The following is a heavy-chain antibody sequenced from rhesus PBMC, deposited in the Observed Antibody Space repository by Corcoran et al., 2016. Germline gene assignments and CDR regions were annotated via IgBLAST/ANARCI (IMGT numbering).Heavy chain of an antibody. CDR3: AREVEGAVLVVVAFFDY. J-gene: IGHJ4*01. Sequence: QVQLQESGPGLGKPSETLSLTCAFSGGSISSSYYYWSWIRQAAGRVRAWIGYISYSGTTSYHPSLKSRVTISRDTSKNQFSLKLSSVTAADTAVYYCAREVEGAVLVVVAFFDYWGQGVLVTVSS. CDR2: ISYSGTT. V-gene: IGHV4-122*02. CDR1: GGSISSSYYY. D-gene: IGHD2-21*01.